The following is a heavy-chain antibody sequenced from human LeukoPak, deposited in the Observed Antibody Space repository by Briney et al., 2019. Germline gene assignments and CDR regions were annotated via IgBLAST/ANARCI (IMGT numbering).Heavy chain of an antibody. D-gene: IGHD3-3*01. Sequence: SETLSLTCTVSGVSISSYYWSWIRQPPGKGLEWIGYIYYSGSTNYNPSLKRRVTISVDTSKNQFSLKLSSVTAADTAVYYCASHMTLFGGFDPWGQGTLVTVSS. J-gene: IGHJ5*02. CDR3: ASHMTLFGGFDP. CDR1: GVSISSYY. V-gene: IGHV4-59*01. CDR2: IYYSGST.